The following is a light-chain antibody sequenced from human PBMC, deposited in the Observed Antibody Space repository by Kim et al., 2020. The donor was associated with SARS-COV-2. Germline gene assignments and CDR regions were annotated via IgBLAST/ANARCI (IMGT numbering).Light chain of an antibody. CDR1: QSVSSSY. CDR2: GAS. Sequence: LSPGERASLSCRASQSVSSSYLAWYQQKPGQAPRLLIYGASSRATGIPDRFSGSGSGTDFTLTISRLDPEDFAVYYCQQYGSSPYTFGQETKLEIK. V-gene: IGKV3-20*01. J-gene: IGKJ2*01. CDR3: QQYGSSPYT.